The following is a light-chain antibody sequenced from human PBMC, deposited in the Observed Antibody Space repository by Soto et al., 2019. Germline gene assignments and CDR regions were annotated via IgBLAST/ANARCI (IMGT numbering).Light chain of an antibody. J-gene: IGLJ2*01. CDR1: SSDVGAYKY. Sequence: QSALTQPASVSGSPGQSITISCTGTSSDVGAYKYVSWYQQHPGKAPKLMIYEVNNRPSGVSNRFSGSKSGNTASLTISGLQAEDEADYYCSSYTNINTPVVIGGGTKLTVL. CDR3: SSYTNINTPVV. V-gene: IGLV2-14*01. CDR2: EVN.